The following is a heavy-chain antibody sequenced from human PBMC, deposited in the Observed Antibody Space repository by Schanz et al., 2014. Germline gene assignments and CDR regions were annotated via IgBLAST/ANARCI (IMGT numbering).Heavy chain of an antibody. CDR3: VPMSIAAH. Sequence: EVQLVESGGGLVKPGGSLRLSCTASRIIFGTYSMNWIRQAPEKGLEWVSYISSSSGTIYYADSVKGRFTISRDNAKNLLYLQMNSLRAEDTAVYYCVPMSIAAHWGQGTLXTVSS. CDR1: RIIFGTYS. CDR2: ISSSSGTI. D-gene: IGHD6-6*01. J-gene: IGHJ4*02. V-gene: IGHV3-48*01.